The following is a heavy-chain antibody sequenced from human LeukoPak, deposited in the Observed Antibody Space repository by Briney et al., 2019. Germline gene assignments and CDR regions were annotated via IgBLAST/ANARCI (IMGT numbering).Heavy chain of an antibody. D-gene: IGHD3-22*01. Sequence: ASVKVSCKASGYTFTSYGISWVRQAPGQGLEWMGWISAYNGNTNYAQKLQGRVTMTTDTSTSTAYMELRSLRSDDTAVYYCARGAVHYDSSGYYYYWGRGTPVTVSS. CDR2: ISAYNGNT. CDR1: GYTFTSYG. J-gene: IGHJ4*02. V-gene: IGHV1-18*01. CDR3: ARGAVHYDSSGYYYY.